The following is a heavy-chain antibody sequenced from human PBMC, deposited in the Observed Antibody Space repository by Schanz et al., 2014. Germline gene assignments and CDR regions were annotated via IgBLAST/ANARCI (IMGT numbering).Heavy chain of an antibody. D-gene: IGHD6-19*01. CDR2: ISNSGTTI. J-gene: IGHJ4*02. CDR3: ARDLISSGWYG. Sequence: VQLVESGGDLVKPGGSLRLSCEASGFTFSNYGMNWVRQAPEKGLEWVSYISNSGTTIYYADSVKGRFTISRDNAKNSLYLQMNSLRVEDTAVYYCARDLISSGWYGWGQGTLVTVSS. V-gene: IGHV3-48*04. CDR1: GFTFSNYG.